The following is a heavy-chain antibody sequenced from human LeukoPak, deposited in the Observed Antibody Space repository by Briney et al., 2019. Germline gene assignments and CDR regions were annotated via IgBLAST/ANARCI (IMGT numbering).Heavy chain of an antibody. D-gene: IGHD5-24*01. Sequence: GGSLRLSCAASGFTFRNYYMIWIRQATGKGLEWLSYISSNGNTIYYADSVRGRFTVSRDNVKNSLFVEMNSLRAEDTAVYYCARDGYNYFDFWGQGTLVTVSS. J-gene: IGHJ4*02. CDR3: ARDGYNYFDF. CDR1: GFTFRNYY. V-gene: IGHV3-11*01. CDR2: ISSNGNTI.